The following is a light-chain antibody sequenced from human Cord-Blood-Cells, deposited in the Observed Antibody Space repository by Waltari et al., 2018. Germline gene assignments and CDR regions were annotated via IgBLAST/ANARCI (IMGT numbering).Light chain of an antibody. CDR2: DNN. CDR3: GTWDSSLSAV. J-gene: IGLJ3*02. V-gene: IGLV1-51*01. CDR1: SSNIGNNY. Sequence: QSVLTPPPSVSAAPGQKITISCSVRSSNIGNNYVSWYQQPPATAPKLLIYDNNKRPSGIPDRFSGSKSGTSATLGITGLQTGDEADYYCGTWDSSLSAVFGGGTKLTVL.